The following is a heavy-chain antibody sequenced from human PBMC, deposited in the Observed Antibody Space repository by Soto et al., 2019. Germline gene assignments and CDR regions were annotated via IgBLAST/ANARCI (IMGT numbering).Heavy chain of an antibody. CDR2: IHPYNGNT. CDR3: ARDWFGIDY. CDR1: GYTFTSYG. V-gene: IGHV1-18*01. Sequence: QVQLVQSGAEVKKPGASVKVSCKASGYTFTSYGIRWVRQAPGQGLEWMGWIHPYNGNTNSAQKLQGRVTMTTDTSTNTAYMELRSLRSEDTAVYYCARDWFGIDYWGQGNLVTVSS. D-gene: IGHD3-16*01. J-gene: IGHJ4*02.